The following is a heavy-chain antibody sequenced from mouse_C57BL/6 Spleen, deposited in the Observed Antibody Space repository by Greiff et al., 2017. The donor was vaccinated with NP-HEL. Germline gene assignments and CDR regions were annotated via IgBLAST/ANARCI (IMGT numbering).Heavy chain of an antibody. CDR2: IYPGDGDT. CDR1: GYAFSSYW. V-gene: IGHV1-80*01. Sequence: QVQLKQSGAELVKPGASVKISCKASGYAFSSYWMNWVKQRPGKGLEWIGQIYPGDGDTNYNGKFKGKATLTADKSSSTAYMQLSSLTSEDSAVYFCARLEFIKGYFDYWGQGTTLTVSS. CDR3: ARLEFIKGYFDY. D-gene: IGHD1-1*01. J-gene: IGHJ2*01.